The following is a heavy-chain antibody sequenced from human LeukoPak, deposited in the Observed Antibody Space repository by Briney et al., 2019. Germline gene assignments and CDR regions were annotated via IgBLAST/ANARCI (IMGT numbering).Heavy chain of an antibody. CDR2: IQTSGST. V-gene: IGHV4-4*07. CDR3: ARGPAAGIDTGHYDY. J-gene: IGHJ4*02. D-gene: IGHD6-13*01. CDR1: GGSISSYY. Sequence: SETLSLTCTFSGGSISSYYWSWIRQPAGKGLEWIGRIQTSGSTNYNPSLKSRVTMSVDTSKNQVSLKLSSVTAADTAVYYCARGPAAGIDTGHYDYWGQGTLVTVSS.